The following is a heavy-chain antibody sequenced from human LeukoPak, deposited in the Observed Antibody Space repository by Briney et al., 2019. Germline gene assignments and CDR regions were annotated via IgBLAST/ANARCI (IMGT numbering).Heavy chain of an antibody. J-gene: IGHJ4*02. Sequence: GRSLRLSCAASGFTFSSYAFHWVRQAPGKGLEWVAVISYDGSNKHYADSVKGRFTISRDNSKNTLYLQMNSLRAEDTAVYYCARDQGGYIVVIYYFDYWGQGTLVTVSS. V-gene: IGHV3-30-3*01. CDR1: GFTFSSYA. CDR3: ARDQGGYIVVIYYFDY. CDR2: ISYDGSNK. D-gene: IGHD3-22*01.